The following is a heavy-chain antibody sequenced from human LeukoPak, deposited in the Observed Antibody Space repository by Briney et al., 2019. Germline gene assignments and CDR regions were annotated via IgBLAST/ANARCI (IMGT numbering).Heavy chain of an antibody. CDR3: ATDSYYYGSGSYMKGARGCLGP. CDR1: GGTFSSYA. D-gene: IGHD3-10*01. CDR2: IIPIFGTA. Sequence: ASVKVSCKASGGTFSSYAISWVRQAPGQGLEWMGGIIPIFGTANYAQKFQGRVTITADESTSTAYMELSSLRSEDTAVYYCATDSYYYGSGSYMKGARGCLGPWGQGTLVTVSS. J-gene: IGHJ5*02. V-gene: IGHV1-69*13.